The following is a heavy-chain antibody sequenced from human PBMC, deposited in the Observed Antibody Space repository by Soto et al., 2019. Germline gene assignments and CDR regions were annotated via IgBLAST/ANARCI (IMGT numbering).Heavy chain of an antibody. CDR1: GFTFERYA. Sequence: EVQLVESGGGSVQPGRSLRLSCAASGFTFERYAMHWVRQAPGKGLEWVSGISWDSGIIGYADAVKGRFTISRDNTKNSLYLQMNSLRPEDTALYHGTKDISGTGVCCDKLGYYGMDDWGQGTTVTVSS. J-gene: IGHJ6*02. V-gene: IGHV3-9*01. D-gene: IGHD2-8*01. CDR2: ISWDSGII. CDR3: TKDISGTGVCCDKLGYYGMDD.